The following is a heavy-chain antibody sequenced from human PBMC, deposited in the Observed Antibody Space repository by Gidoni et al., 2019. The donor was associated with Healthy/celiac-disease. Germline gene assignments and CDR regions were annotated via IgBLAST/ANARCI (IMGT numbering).Heavy chain of an antibody. CDR1: GFTFGNAW. V-gene: IGHV3-15*07. D-gene: IGHD3-16*02. CDR2: IKSKTDGGTT. Sequence: EVQLVESGGGLVKPGGSLRLPCAASGFTFGNAWMNWVRQAPGKGLEWVGRIKSKTDGGTTDYAAPVKGRFTISRDDSKNTLYLQMNSLKTEDTAVYYCSMITFGGVIGPQDYWGQGTLVTVSS. J-gene: IGHJ4*02. CDR3: SMITFGGVIGPQDY.